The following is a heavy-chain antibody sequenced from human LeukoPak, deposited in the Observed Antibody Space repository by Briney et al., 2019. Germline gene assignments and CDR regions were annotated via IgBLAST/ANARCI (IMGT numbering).Heavy chain of an antibody. CDR1: GGSISRYY. CDR2: ISYSGST. J-gene: IGHJ4*02. D-gene: IGHD3-16*01. CDR3: ARHNMGGPYYFDY. V-gene: IGHV4-59*08. Sequence: SETLSLTCTVSGGSISRYYWSWIRQPPGKGLEWIGYISYSGSTNYNPSLKSRVTISVDTSKNQFSLKLNSVTATDTAVYYCARHNMGGPYYFDYWGQGTLVTVST.